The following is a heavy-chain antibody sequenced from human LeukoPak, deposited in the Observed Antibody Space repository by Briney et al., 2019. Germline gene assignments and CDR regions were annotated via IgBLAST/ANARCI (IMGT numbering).Heavy chain of an antibody. V-gene: IGHV5-51*01. J-gene: IGHJ4*02. CDR1: GYSFTYYW. CDR3: ARGGNYLVGYIDY. D-gene: IGHD1-7*01. Sequence: GESLKISCKGSGYSFTYYWIGWVRQMPGRGPEWMGIIYPGDSDTRYSPSFEGQVTISADKSISTAYLQWSSLKASDTAMYYCARGGNYLVGYIDYWGQGTLVTVSS. CDR2: IYPGDSDT.